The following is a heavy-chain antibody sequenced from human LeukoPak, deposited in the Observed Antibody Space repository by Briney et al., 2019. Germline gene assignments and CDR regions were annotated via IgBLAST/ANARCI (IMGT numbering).Heavy chain of an antibody. J-gene: IGHJ4*02. CDR1: GFTFDDYA. CDR2: ISWNSGTI. CDR3: ARDQVGATPIDY. V-gene: IGHV3-9*01. D-gene: IGHD1-26*01. Sequence: PGRSLRLSCAASGFTFDDYAMHWVRQVPGKGLEWVSGISWNSGTIGYADAVKGRFTISRDNAKNTLYLHMNSLRAEDTAVYYCARDQVGATPIDYWGQGTVVTVSS.